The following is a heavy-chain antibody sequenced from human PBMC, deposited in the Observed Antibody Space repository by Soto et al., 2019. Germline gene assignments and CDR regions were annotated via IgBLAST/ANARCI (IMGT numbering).Heavy chain of an antibody. D-gene: IGHD3-16*01. Sequence: GESLKISCKGSGYSFTNYWISWVRQLPWKGLDWMGRIGPIDSYTNYSPSFQGHVTISGDKSISTAYLQWSGLKASDTAMYYCARNMRDGMEVWGQGTTVTVSS. CDR2: IGPIDSYT. V-gene: IGHV5-10-1*01. CDR1: GYSFTNYW. CDR3: ARNMRDGMEV. J-gene: IGHJ6*02.